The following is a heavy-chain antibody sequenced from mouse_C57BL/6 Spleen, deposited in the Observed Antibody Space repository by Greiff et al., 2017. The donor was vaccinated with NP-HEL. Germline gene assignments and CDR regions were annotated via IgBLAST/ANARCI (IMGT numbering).Heavy chain of an antibody. D-gene: IGHD1-1*01. CDR3: ARGEYITTVVATGYWYFDV. V-gene: IGHV1-69*01. Sequence: QVQLKQPGAELVMPGASVKLSCKASGYTFTSYWMHWVKQRPGQGLEWIGEIDPSDSYTNYNQKFKGKSTLTVDKSSSTAYMQLSSLTSEDSAVYYCARGEYITTVVATGYWYFDVWGTGTTVTVSS. J-gene: IGHJ1*03. CDR1: GYTFTSYW. CDR2: IDPSDSYT.